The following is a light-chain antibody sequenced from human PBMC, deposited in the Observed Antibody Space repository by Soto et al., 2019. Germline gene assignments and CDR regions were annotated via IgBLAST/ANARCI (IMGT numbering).Light chain of an antibody. J-gene: IGLJ2*01. Sequence: QSALTQPASVSGSPGQSITISCTGSSSDVGTYNYVSWYQQHAGKVPKLMIYDVSNRPSGISDRFSGSKSGNTASLTISGLQAEDEADYYCSSYTSSSTVVFGGGTKLTVL. CDR1: SSDVGTYNY. V-gene: IGLV2-14*01. CDR3: SSYTSSSTVV. CDR2: DVS.